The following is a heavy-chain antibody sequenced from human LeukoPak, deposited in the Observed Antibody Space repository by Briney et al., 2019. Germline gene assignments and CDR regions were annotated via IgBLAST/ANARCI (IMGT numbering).Heavy chain of an antibody. J-gene: IGHJ3*01. CDR2: ISGSGGST. V-gene: IGHV3-23*01. Sequence: PGGSLRLSCAASGFTFSSYAMSSVRQAPGKGLEWVSAISGSGGSTYYADSVKGRFTISRDNFKNTLYLQMNSLRAEDTPVYYCADPKTGATPDAFDFWGQGTMVTVSS. CDR3: ADPKTGATPDAFDF. D-gene: IGHD2-8*02. CDR1: GFTFSSYA.